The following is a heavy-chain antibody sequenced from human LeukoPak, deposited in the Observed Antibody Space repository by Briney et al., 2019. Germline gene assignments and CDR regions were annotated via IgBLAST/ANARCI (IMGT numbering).Heavy chain of an antibody. D-gene: IGHD6-13*01. V-gene: IGHV4-34*01. J-gene: IGHJ4*02. CDR3: ARGWGTSSWYVY. Sequence: SETLSLTCAVYGGSFSGCYWSWIRQPPGRGLEWIGEIDHSGSTNYNPSLKSRVTISVDTSKNQFSLKLSSVTAADTAVYYCARGWGTSSWYVYWGQGTLVTVSS. CDR1: GGSFSGCY. CDR2: IDHSGST.